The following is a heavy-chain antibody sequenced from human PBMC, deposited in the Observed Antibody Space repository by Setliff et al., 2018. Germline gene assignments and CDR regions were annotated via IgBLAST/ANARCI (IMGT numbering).Heavy chain of an antibody. CDR1: GLTFADAW. CDR3: IGRTYGHQLGDY. Sequence: GESLKISCTASGLTFADAWMNWVRQAPGKGLEWVARVRSNSVGGTTEYGAPVKGRFTISRDDSKDTVYLQMNDLKTEDTGVYYCIGRTYGHQLGDYWGQGTLVTVSS. V-gene: IGHV3-15*01. J-gene: IGHJ4*02. D-gene: IGHD3-10*01. CDR2: VRSNSVGGTT.